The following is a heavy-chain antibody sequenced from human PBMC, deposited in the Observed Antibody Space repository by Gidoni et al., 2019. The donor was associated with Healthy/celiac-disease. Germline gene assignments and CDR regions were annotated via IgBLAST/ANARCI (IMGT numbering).Heavy chain of an antibody. V-gene: IGHV3-30*18. CDR1: GFTFSSYG. CDR2: ISYDGSNK. CDR3: AKDTTDSSGWYEAVYYYYGMDV. J-gene: IGHJ6*02. Sequence: QVQLVESGGGVVQPGRSLRLSCAASGFTFSSYGMHWVRQAPGKGLEWVAVISYDGSNKYYADSVKGRFTISRDNSKNTLYLQMNSLRAEDTAVYYCAKDTTDSSGWYEAVYYYYGMDVWGQGTTVTVSS. D-gene: IGHD6-19*01.